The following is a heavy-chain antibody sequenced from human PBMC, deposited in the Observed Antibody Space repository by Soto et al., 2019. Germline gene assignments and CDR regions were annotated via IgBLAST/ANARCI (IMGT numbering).Heavy chain of an antibody. D-gene: IGHD1-1*01. J-gene: IGHJ4*02. CDR1: GGSVSSGSYY. V-gene: IGHV4-61*01. Sequence: KPSETLSLTCTVSGGSVSSGSYYWSWIRQPPGKGLEWIGYIYYSGSTNYNPSLKSRVTISVDTSKNQFSLKLSSVTAADTAVYYCARDNWNYFDYWGQGTLVTVSS. CDR2: IYYSGST. CDR3: ARDNWNYFDY.